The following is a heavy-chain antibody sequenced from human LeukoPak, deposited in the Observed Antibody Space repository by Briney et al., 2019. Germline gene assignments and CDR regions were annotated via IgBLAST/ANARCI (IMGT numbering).Heavy chain of an antibody. D-gene: IGHD4-23*01. V-gene: IGHV4-61*02. Sequence: SQTLSLTCTVSGGSISSGRYYWRWIRQPAGKGLEWVGRIETSGTTKYNPSLNSRATISVDTSKNQFSLKLNSVTAADTAVYYCARYHMVNRGVNWFDPWGQGILVTVSS. CDR1: GGSISSGRYY. CDR3: ARYHMVNRGVNWFDP. J-gene: IGHJ5*02. CDR2: IETSGTT.